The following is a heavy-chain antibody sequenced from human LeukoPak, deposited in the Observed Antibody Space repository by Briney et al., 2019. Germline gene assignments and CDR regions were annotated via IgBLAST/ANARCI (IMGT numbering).Heavy chain of an antibody. CDR2: INPNSGGT. CDR3: VREGYCRGGSCLDF. CDR1: GYTFTGYY. Sequence: ASVKVSCKASGYTFTGYYMHWVQQAPGQGLEWMGWINPNSGGTNYAQKFQGRVTMTRDTSISTAYMELSRLRSDDTAVYYCVREGYCRGGSCLDFWGQGNLVTVSS. V-gene: IGHV1-2*02. D-gene: IGHD2-15*01. J-gene: IGHJ4*02.